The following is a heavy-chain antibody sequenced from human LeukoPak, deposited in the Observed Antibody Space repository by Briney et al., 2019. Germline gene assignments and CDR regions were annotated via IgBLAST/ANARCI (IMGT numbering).Heavy chain of an antibody. V-gene: IGHV3-9*01. CDR2: ISWNSGSI. Sequence: GGSLRLSCAASGFTFDDYAMHWVRQAPGKGLEWVSGISWNSGSIGYADSVKGRFTISRDNAKNSLYLQMNSLRAEDTALYYCAKGKDYDISTGYYSAFDIWGQGIMVTVSS. J-gene: IGHJ3*02. D-gene: IGHD3-9*01. CDR3: AKGKDYDISTGYYSAFDI. CDR1: GFTFDDYA.